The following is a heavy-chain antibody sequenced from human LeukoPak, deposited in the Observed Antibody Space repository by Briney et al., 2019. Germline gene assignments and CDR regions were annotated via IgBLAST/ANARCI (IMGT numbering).Heavy chain of an antibody. Sequence: SETLSLTCTISDDSINGHYWSWIRQPPGKRLEWIGDIHYKGSTNYNLSLKSRVTISVDTSKNHLSLNLTSVLAADTAIYYCARRDTGWNYCDYWGQGILVTVSS. CDR2: IHYKGST. J-gene: IGHJ4*02. V-gene: IGHV4-59*08. D-gene: IGHD6-19*01. CDR1: DDSINGHY. CDR3: ARRDTGWNYCDY.